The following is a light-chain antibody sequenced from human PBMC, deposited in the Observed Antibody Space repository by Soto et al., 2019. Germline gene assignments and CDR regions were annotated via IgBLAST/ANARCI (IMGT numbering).Light chain of an antibody. CDR1: QSISSY. V-gene: IGKV3-11*01. Sequence: EIVLTQSPATLSLSPGERATLSCRASQSISSYVARYQQKPGQAPRLLIYDTSNRATGTPARFSGSGSGTDFTLTISSLEPEDFAVYYCQQRSNWPFFGGGTKVEIK. CDR3: QQRSNWPF. J-gene: IGKJ4*01. CDR2: DTS.